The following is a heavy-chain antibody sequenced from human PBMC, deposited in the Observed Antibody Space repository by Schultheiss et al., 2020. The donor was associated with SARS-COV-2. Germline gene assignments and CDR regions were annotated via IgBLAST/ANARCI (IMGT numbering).Heavy chain of an antibody. CDR2: IYYSGST. D-gene: IGHD3-9*01. Sequence: SETLSLTCTVSGGSISSGGYYWSWIRQHPGKGLEWIGYIYYSGSTYYNPSLKSRVTISVDTSKNQFSLKLSSVTAADTAVYYCARFSPLTGYPPSTKYYFDYWGQGTLVTVSS. V-gene: IGHV4-31*03. CDR3: ARFSPLTGYPPSTKYYFDY. J-gene: IGHJ4*02. CDR1: GGSISSGGYY.